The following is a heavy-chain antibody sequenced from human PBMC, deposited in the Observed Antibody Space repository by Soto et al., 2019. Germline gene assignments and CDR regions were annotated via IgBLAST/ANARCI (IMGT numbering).Heavy chain of an antibody. Sequence: QVQLVQSGAEVKKPGSSVKVSCKASGGTFGNYGISWVRQAPGQGLEWMGGIIPIFGTANYAQRFQGRLTITADESTSTVYMELSSLRSEDTAVYYCAREGFSGSYSAYWGQGTLVTVSP. V-gene: IGHV1-69*01. J-gene: IGHJ4*02. CDR2: IIPIFGTA. CDR3: AREGFSGSYSAY. D-gene: IGHD1-26*01. CDR1: GGTFGNYG.